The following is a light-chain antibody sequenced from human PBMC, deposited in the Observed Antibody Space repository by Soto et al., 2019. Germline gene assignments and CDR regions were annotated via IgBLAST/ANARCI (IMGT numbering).Light chain of an antibody. CDR1: SFNVGNNY. CDR2: END. Sequence: QSVLTQTPSISAAPGQKVTISCSGSSFNVGNNYVSWYQQLPGSAPKLLISENDKRPSDVPDRFSASKSGTTATLGITGLQTGDEADYYCGTWDASLTAGVFGGGTQLTVL. V-gene: IGLV1-51*02. CDR3: GTWDASLTAGV. J-gene: IGLJ3*02.